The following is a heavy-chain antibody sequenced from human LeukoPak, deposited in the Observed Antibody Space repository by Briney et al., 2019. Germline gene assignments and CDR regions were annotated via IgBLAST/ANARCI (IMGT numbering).Heavy chain of an antibody. CDR1: GFTFSSYA. Sequence: GGSLRLSCAASGFTFSSYAMSWVRQAPGRGLEWVSAISGSGGSTYYADSVKGRFTISRDNSKNTLYLQMISLRAEDTAVYYCAKELAYLGYSSGWYYGGYYFDYWGQGTLVTVSS. D-gene: IGHD6-19*01. J-gene: IGHJ4*02. V-gene: IGHV3-23*01. CDR3: AKELAYLGYSSGWYYGGYYFDY. CDR2: ISGSGGST.